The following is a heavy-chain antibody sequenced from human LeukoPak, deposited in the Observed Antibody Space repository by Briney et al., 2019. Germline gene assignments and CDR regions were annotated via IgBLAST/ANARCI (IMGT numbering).Heavy chain of an antibody. CDR3: ARDRSYYDSSGYYLTTPY. D-gene: IGHD3-22*01. Sequence: GGSLRLSCAASGFTFSSYSMNWVRQAPGKGLEWVSSISSSSSYIYYAASVKGRFTISRDNAKNSPYLQMNSLRAEDTAVYYCARDRSYYDSSGYYLTTPYWGQGTLVTVSS. V-gene: IGHV3-21*01. CDR2: ISSSSSYI. CDR1: GFTFSSYS. J-gene: IGHJ4*02.